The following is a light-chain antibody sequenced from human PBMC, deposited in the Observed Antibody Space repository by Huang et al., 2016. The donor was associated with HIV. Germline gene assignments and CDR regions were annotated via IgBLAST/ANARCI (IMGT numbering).Light chain of an antibody. CDR1: QGISSY. Sequence: IQLTQSPSSLSASVGDRVTITCRASQGISSYLAWYQQKPWKAPKLLIYAASTLQSGVPSRFSGSGSGTDFTLTISSLQPEDFATYYCQQLNSYPLGFGGGTKVEIK. CDR3: QQLNSYPLG. J-gene: IGKJ4*01. CDR2: AAS. V-gene: IGKV1-9*01.